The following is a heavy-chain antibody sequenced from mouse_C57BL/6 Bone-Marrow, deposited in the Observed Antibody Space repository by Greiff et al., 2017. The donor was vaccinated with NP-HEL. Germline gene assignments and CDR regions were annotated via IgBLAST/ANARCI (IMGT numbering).Heavy chain of an antibody. CDR2: IYPRSGNT. Sequence: QVQLKQSGAELARPGASVKLSCKASGYTFTSYGISWVKQRTGQGLEWIGEIYPRSGNTYYNEKFKGKATLTADKSSSTAYMELRSLTSEDSAVYFCASGHGDERSFAARGTGTTVPVSS. J-gene: IGHJ1*03. CDR1: GYTFTSYG. V-gene: IGHV1-81*01. CDR3: ASGHGDERSFAA.